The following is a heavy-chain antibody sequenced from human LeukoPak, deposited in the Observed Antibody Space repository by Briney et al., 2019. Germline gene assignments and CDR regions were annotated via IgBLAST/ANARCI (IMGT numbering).Heavy chain of an antibody. CDR1: GFTITTNY. Sequence: PGGSLRLSCAASGFTITTNYMNWVRQAPGKGLEWVSVIYGDDETNYADSVKGRFTISRDNAKNSLYLQMNSLRAEDTAVYYCARGMQYYYDSSGYYHPDAFDIWGQGTMVTVSS. J-gene: IGHJ3*02. D-gene: IGHD3-22*01. V-gene: IGHV3-53*01. CDR2: IYGDDET. CDR3: ARGMQYYYDSSGYYHPDAFDI.